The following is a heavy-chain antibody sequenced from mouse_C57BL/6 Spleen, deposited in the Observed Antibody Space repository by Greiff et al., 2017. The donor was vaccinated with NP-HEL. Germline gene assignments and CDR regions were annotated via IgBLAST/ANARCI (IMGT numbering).Heavy chain of an antibody. Sequence: VQLQQPGAELVKPGASVKLSCKASGYTFTSYWMHWVKQRPGQGLEWIGMIHPNSGSTNYNEKFKSKATLTVDKSSSTAYMQLSSLTSEDSAVYYCEREREITTVVADYAMDYWGQGTSVTVSS. J-gene: IGHJ4*01. CDR2: IHPNSGST. V-gene: IGHV1-64*01. D-gene: IGHD1-1*01. CDR3: EREREITTVVADYAMDY. CDR1: GYTFTSYW.